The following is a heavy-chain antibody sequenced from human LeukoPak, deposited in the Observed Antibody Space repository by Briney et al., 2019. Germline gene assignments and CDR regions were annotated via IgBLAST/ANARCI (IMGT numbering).Heavy chain of an antibody. CDR1: GYTFTDYY. D-gene: IGHD3-10*01. J-gene: IGHJ6*02. CDR3: ARRPGGDPAMFRGGPYGMDV. V-gene: IGHV1-2*02. CDR2: VNSNSGGT. Sequence: ASVKVSCKASGYTFTDYYMHWVRQAPGQGLEWMGWVNSNSGGTNFAQKFQGRVTMTRDTSISTAYMELNRLTYDDTAVYFCARRPGGDPAMFRGGPYGMDVWGQGTTVAVSS.